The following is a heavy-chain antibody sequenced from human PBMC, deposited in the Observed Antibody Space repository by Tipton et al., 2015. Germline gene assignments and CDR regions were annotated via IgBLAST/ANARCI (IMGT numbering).Heavy chain of an antibody. CDR3: ARGVTTIVPHWFDP. CDR1: GASVSSSSYY. D-gene: IGHD6-6*01. CDR2: IFYSDNT. V-gene: IGHV4-61*01. Sequence: TLSLTCSVSGASVSSSSYYWSWIRQPPGKGLEWIGYIFYSDNTDYNPSLKSRVTISVDMSNNQFSLKLTSVTAADTAVYYCARGVTTIVPHWFDPWGQGTLVTVSS. J-gene: IGHJ5*02.